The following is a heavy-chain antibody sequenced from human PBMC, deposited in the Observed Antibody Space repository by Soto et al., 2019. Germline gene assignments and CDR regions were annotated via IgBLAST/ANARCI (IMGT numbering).Heavy chain of an antibody. Sequence: PSETLSLTCAVSGGSISSSNWWSWVRQPPGKGLEWIGEIYHSGSTNYNPSLKSRVTMSVDKSKNQFSLKLSSVTAADTAVYYCARAPKYGDYDYWGQGALVTVSS. CDR3: ARAPKYGDYDY. J-gene: IGHJ4*02. V-gene: IGHV4-4*02. CDR2: IYHSGST. CDR1: GGSISSSNW. D-gene: IGHD4-17*01.